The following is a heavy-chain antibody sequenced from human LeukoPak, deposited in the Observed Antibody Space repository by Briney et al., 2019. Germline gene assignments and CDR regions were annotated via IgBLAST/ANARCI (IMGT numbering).Heavy chain of an antibody. CDR2: VYYTGTT. D-gene: IGHD2-21*02. CDR1: GGSMRRSNDY. J-gene: IGHJ6*03. CDR3: ARLVSGETAIPPPYYYYMDV. V-gene: IGHV4-39*01. Sequence: KPSETLSLTCSVSGGSMRRSNDYWGWVRQPPGKGLEWIGNVYYTGTTFYNPSLKSRVTISVDTSKNQFSLKVRSVTAADTANYYCARLVSGETAIPPPYYYYMDVWGKGTTVTVSS.